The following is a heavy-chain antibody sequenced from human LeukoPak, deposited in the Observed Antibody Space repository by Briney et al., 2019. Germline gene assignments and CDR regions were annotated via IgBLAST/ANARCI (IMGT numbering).Heavy chain of an antibody. J-gene: IGHJ5*02. D-gene: IGHD3-16*02. CDR2: ISSSSSYI. Sequence: GGSLRLSCAASGFTFSSYSMNWFRQAPEKGLEWVSSISSSSSYIYYADSVKGRFTISRDNAKNSLYLQMNSLRAEDTAVYYCARDGYRTCGWFDPWGQGTLVTVSS. CDR3: ARDGYRTCGWFDP. CDR1: GFTFSSYS. V-gene: IGHV3-21*01.